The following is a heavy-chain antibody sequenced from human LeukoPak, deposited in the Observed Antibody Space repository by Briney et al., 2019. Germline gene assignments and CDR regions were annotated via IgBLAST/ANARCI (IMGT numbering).Heavy chain of an antibody. D-gene: IGHD4-11*01. CDR2: ISYDGTNK. CDR1: GFTFSTYA. V-gene: IGHV3-30*07. Sequence: HPGGSLRLSCAPSGFTFSTYAIHGVRQAPGKGLHWVEVISYDGTNKNYADSVKGRFTISRDNSKNTLYLQLNSLRAEDTAVYYCARDRTPNWSAYSNPTFHYWGQGPLVTVSS. J-gene: IGHJ4*02. CDR3: ARDRTPNWSAYSNPTFHY.